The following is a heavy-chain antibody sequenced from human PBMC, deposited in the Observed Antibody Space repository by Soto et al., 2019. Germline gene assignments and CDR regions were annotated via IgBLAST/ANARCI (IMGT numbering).Heavy chain of an antibody. V-gene: IGHV3-33*01. J-gene: IGHJ4*02. CDR3: ARDESYSSSPDY. CDR1: GFTFSSYG. Sequence: ESGGGVVQPGRSLRLSCAASGFTFSSYGMHWVRQAPGKGLEWVAVIWYDGGNKYYADSVKGRFTISRDNSKNTLYLQMNSLRAEDTAVYYCARDESYSSSPDYWGQGTLVTVSS. D-gene: IGHD6-13*01. CDR2: IWYDGGNK.